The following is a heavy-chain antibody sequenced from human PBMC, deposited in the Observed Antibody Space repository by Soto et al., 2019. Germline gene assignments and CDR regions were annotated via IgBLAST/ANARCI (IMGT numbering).Heavy chain of an antibody. CDR1: GFTFDNYA. CDR2: VSVSGGST. J-gene: IGHJ4*02. V-gene: IGHV3-23*01. Sequence: EVQLLESGGGLVQPGGSLRLSCAASGFTFDNYAMSWVRQAPGKGLDWVSTVSVSGGSTHYADSVRGRFTISRDNSKKTVFLQMNSLRADDTAVYYCAKGLYYYDSSGYRLFDYWGQGILVTVSS. CDR3: AKGLYYYDSSGYRLFDY. D-gene: IGHD3-22*01.